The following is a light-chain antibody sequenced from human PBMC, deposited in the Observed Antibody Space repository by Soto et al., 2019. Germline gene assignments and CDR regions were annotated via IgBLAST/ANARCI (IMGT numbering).Light chain of an antibody. J-gene: IGKJ5*01. CDR1: QSISSW. CDR2: TAS. V-gene: IGKV1-5*03. Sequence: DIQMTQSPSTLSASVGDRVTITCRASQSISSWLAWYQQKPGKAPKLLIYTASKLQSGVPSRFSGTGSGTEFTLTINSLQADDFATYYCQQHNSFSITFGQGTRLEIK. CDR3: QQHNSFSIT.